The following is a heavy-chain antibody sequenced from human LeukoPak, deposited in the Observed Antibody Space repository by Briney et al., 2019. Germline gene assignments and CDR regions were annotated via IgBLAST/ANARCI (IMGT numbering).Heavy chain of an antibody. D-gene: IGHD2-2*01. CDR3: ARGGRVYCSSTSCYSYYYYMDV. Sequence: PSETLSLTCAVYGGSFSGYYWSWIRQPPGKGLEWIGEINHSGSTNYNPPLKSRVTISVDTSKNQFSLKLSSVTAADTAVYYCARGGRVYCSSTSCYSYYYYMDVWGKGTTVTVSS. CDR2: INHSGST. J-gene: IGHJ6*03. V-gene: IGHV4-34*01. CDR1: GGSFSGYY.